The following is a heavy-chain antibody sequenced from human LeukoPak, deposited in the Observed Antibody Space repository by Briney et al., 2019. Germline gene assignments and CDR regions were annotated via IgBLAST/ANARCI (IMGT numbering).Heavy chain of an antibody. CDR1: EFTFSTYG. CDR3: AKDRYSGLNTIDY. J-gene: IGHJ4*02. D-gene: IGHD6-13*01. V-gene: IGHV3-30*18. CDR2: ISYDGSYK. Sequence: TGGSLRLSCAASEFTFSTYGMHCVRQAPGKGLEWVAVISYDGSYKFYADSVKGRFTISRDNSKSTLYLQMNSLRAEDTDVYYCAKDRYSGLNTIDYWGQGTLVTVSS.